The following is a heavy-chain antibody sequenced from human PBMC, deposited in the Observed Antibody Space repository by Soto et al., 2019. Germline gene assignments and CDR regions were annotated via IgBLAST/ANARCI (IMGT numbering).Heavy chain of an antibody. V-gene: IGHV1-18*01. J-gene: IGHJ6*02. D-gene: IGHD6-19*01. CDR2: ISGYNGNT. Sequence: QVQLVQSGAVVKKPGASVTVSCKTSGYTFSNYGINWVRQAPGQGLEWMGWISGYNGNTNYAQTVQGRVTMTTDTSTGTLYMELRSLKSDDTAIYYCSRFIMVGGWFDPNYYHGMDVWGQGTTVTVSS. CDR1: GYTFSNYG. CDR3: SRFIMVGGWFDPNYYHGMDV.